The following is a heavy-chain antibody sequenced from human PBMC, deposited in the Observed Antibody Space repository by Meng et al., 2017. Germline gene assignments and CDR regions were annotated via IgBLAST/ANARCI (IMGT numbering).Heavy chain of an antibody. CDR1: GYTFTGYY. D-gene: IGHD5-12*01. J-gene: IGHJ4*02. V-gene: IGHV1-2*06. CDR3: ARSIVATMVFDY. Sequence: QVQRVQSGAEVKKTGASVKVSCKASGYTFTGYYMHWVRQAPGQGLEWMGRINPNSGGTNYAQKFQGRVTMTRDTSISTAYMELSRLRSDDTAVYYCARSIVATMVFDYWGQGTLVTVSS. CDR2: INPNSGGT.